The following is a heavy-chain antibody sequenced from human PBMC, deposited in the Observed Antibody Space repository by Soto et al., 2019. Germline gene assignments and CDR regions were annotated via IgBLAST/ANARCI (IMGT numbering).Heavy chain of an antibody. CDR1: GFTFSSYW. Sequence: GGSLRLPCAASGFTFSSYWMSWVRQAPGKGLEWVANIKQDGSEKYYVDSVKGRFTISRDNAKNSLYLQMNSLRAEDTAVYYCARDLPLGKGAFDIWGQGTMVTVSS. J-gene: IGHJ3*02. D-gene: IGHD7-27*01. CDR2: IKQDGSEK. CDR3: ARDLPLGKGAFDI. V-gene: IGHV3-7*01.